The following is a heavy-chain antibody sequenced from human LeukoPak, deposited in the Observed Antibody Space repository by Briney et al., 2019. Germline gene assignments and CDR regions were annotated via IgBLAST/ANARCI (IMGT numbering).Heavy chain of an antibody. CDR3: ARLSAAIPRRFDL. D-gene: IGHD2-2*02. CDR2: INHSGST. CDR1: GGSFSGYY. V-gene: IGHV4-34*01. Sequence: SETLSLTCAVYGGSFSGYYWSWIRQPPGKGLEWIGEINHSGSTNYNPSLKSRVTISVDTSKNQFSLKLSSVTAADTAVYYCARLSAAIPRRFDLWGQGTLVTVSA. J-gene: IGHJ5*02.